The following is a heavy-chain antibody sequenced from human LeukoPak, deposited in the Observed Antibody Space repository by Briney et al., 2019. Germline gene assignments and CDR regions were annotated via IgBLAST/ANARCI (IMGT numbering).Heavy chain of an antibody. CDR3: ARSEDYGGNS. D-gene: IGHD4-23*01. Sequence: TLSLTCTVSGGSISSGSYYWSWIRQPAGKGLEWIGRIYTSGSTNYNPSLKSRVTISVDTSKNQFSLKLSSVTAADTAVYYCARSEDYGGNSWGQGTLVTVSS. J-gene: IGHJ4*02. CDR2: IYTSGST. V-gene: IGHV4-61*02. CDR1: GGSISSGSYY.